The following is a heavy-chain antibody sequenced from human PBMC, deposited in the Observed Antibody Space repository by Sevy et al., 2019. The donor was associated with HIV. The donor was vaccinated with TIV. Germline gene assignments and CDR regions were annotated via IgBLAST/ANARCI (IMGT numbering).Heavy chain of an antibody. CDR2: ISYDGSNK. V-gene: IGHV3-30-3*01. CDR1: GFTFSSYA. D-gene: IGHD3-10*01. J-gene: IGHJ4*02. Sequence: GGCLRLSCAASGFTFSSYAMHWVRQAPGKGLEWVAVISYDGSNKYYADSVKGRFTISRDNSKNTLYLQMNSLRAEDTAVYYCARDVSGDDNYWGQGTLVTVSS. CDR3: ARDVSGDDNY.